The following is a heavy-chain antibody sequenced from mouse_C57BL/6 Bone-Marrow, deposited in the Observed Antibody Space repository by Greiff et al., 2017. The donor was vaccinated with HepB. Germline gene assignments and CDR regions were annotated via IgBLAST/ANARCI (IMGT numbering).Heavy chain of an antibody. J-gene: IGHJ4*01. CDR1: GFTFSSYG. Sequence: EVHLVESGGDLVKPGGSLKLSCAASGFTFSSYGMSWVRQTPDKRLEWVATISSGGSYTYYPDSVKGRFTISRDNAKNTLYLQMSSLKSEDTAMYYCAREDYYGSVDYWGQGTSVTVSS. D-gene: IGHD1-1*01. CDR3: AREDYYGSVDY. CDR2: ISSGGSYT. V-gene: IGHV5-6*01.